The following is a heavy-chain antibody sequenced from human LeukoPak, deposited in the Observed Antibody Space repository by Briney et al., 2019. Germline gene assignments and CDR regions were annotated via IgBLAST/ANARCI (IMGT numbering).Heavy chain of an antibody. J-gene: IGHJ4*02. CDR2: IRRKTDGETT. Sequence: GGSLRLSCAASGFTFCNVWMSWVRQVPGKGLEWVGRIRRKTDGETTDHAAPVKGRFTISRDDSKNTLYLQMNSLKTEDTAVYYCVTDLVIKGYFDYWGQGALVTVSS. D-gene: IGHD2-21*01. V-gene: IGHV3-15*01. CDR1: GFTFCNVW. CDR3: VTDLVIKGYFDY.